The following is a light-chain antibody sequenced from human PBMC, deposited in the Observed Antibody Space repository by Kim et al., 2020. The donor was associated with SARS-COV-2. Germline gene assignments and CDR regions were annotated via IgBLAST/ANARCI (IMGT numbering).Light chain of an antibody. CDR3: GTWDSSLSAGGYV. CDR1: SSNIVNNY. Sequence: KVTISCSGSSSNIVNNYVSWYQQLPGTAPKLLIYDNNKRPSGIPDRFSGSKSGTSATLGITGLQTGDEADYYCGTWDSSLSAGGYVFGTGTKVTVL. V-gene: IGLV1-51*01. CDR2: DNN. J-gene: IGLJ1*01.